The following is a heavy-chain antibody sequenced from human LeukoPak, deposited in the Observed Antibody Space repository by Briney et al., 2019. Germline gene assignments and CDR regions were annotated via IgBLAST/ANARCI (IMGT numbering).Heavy chain of an antibody. D-gene: IGHD3-16*02. CDR3: ARRAFGGVIAANWFDP. J-gene: IGHJ5*02. Sequence: PSETLSLTCTVSGGSISTYYWSWLRQPPGKGLEWIGYIYDNGYTHYNPSLKSRVSISLDTSKSQFSLNLSSVTAADTAVYYCARRAFGGVIAANWFDPWGQGTLVTVSS. CDR1: GGSISTYY. V-gene: IGHV4-59*08. CDR2: IYDNGYT.